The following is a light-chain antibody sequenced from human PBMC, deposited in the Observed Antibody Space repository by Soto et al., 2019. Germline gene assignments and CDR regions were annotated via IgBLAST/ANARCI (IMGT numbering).Light chain of an antibody. Sequence: EIVLTQSPATLSLSPGERATLSCRASQSVGTYLAWYKHNPGQAPRLLIYDASNRATGNPARFSGSGSGTDFTLTISSPEPEDLAVYYCQQRYNWPNTFGQGTKLEIK. CDR1: QSVGTY. V-gene: IGKV3-11*01. CDR2: DAS. CDR3: QQRYNWPNT. J-gene: IGKJ2*01.